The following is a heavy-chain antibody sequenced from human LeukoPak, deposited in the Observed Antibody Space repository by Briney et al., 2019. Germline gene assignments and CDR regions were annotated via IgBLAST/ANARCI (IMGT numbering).Heavy chain of an antibody. D-gene: IGHD2-21*02. V-gene: IGHV1-69*13. Sequence: GASVKVSCKASGGTFSSYAISWVRQAAGQGLEWMGGIIPIFGTANYAQKFQGRVTITADESTSTAYMELSSLRSEDTAVYYCARSSQAYCGGDCYSFGWYFDYWGQGTPVTVSS. CDR1: GGTFSSYA. CDR2: IIPIFGTA. CDR3: ARSSQAYCGGDCYSFGWYFDY. J-gene: IGHJ4*02.